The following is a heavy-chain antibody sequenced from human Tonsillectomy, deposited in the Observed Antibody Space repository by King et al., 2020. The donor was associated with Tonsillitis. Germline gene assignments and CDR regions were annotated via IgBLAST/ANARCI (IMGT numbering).Heavy chain of an antibody. D-gene: IGHD4/OR15-4a*01. CDR3: ARVLHDSSHYYYYMDA. CDR2: VYTGGST. J-gene: IGHJ6*03. Sequence: QLQESGPGLVKPSQTLSLTCTVSGDSITSGVFYWSWIRQPAGKGLEWIGRVYTGGSTTYNPSLQSRLTMSIDTSKSQFSLMLKSVTAADTAVYFCARVLHDSSHYYYYMDAWGKGTTVTVSS. CDR1: GDSITSGVFY. V-gene: IGHV4-61*02.